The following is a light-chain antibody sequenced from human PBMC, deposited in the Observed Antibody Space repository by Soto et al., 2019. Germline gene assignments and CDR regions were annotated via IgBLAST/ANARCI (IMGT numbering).Light chain of an antibody. CDR1: NVESKS. CDR2: YDG. V-gene: IGLV3-21*04. J-gene: IGLJ3*02. Sequence: SSELTQPPSVSVAPGKTAKITCGGNNVESKSVHWYQQKPGQAPVVVIYYDGDRPLGIPERFSGSNSGNTATLTISTVDAGDEADYYCQVWDSDSGQSVFGGGTKLTVL. CDR3: QVWDSDSGQSV.